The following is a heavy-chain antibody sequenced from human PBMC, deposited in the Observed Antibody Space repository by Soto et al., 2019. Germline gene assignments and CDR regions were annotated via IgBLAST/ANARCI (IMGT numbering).Heavy chain of an antibody. V-gene: IGHV1-2*02. CDR3: AGSDRITIFGVVMDWFDP. CDR1: GYTFTGYY. CDR2: INPNSGGT. J-gene: IGHJ5*02. D-gene: IGHD3-3*01. Sequence: QVQLVQSGAEVKKPGASVKVSCKASGYTFTGYYMHWVRQAPGQGLEWMGWINPNSGGTNYAQKFQGRVTMTRDTSISTAYMELSRLSSDDTAVYYCAGSDRITIFGVVMDWFDPWGQGTLVTVSS.